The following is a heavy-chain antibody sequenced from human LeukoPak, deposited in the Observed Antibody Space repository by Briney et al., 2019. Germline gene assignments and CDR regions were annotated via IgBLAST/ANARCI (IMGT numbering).Heavy chain of an antibody. J-gene: IGHJ3*02. Sequence: GGSLRLSCAASGFTFSSYAMSWVRQAPGKGLEWVSAISGSGGSTYYADSVKGRFTISRDNSKNTLYLQMNSLRAEDTAVYYCAKDFGVYVWLRSDAFDIWGQGTMVTVSS. CDR2: ISGSGGST. D-gene: IGHD2-8*01. CDR1: GFTFSSYA. CDR3: AKDFGVYVWLRSDAFDI. V-gene: IGHV3-23*01.